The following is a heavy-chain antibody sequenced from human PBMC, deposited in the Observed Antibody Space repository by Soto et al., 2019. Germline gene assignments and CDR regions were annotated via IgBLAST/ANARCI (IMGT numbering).Heavy chain of an antibody. Sequence: PSETLSLTCTVSGGSISSSSYYWGWIRQPPGKGLEWIGSIYYSGSTYYNPSLKSRVTISVDTSKNQFSLKLSSVTAADTAVYYCARPEGGCSGGSCYFGYWGQGTLVTVSS. D-gene: IGHD2-15*01. CDR2: IYYSGST. CDR1: GGSISSSSYY. J-gene: IGHJ4*02. V-gene: IGHV4-39*01. CDR3: ARPEGGCSGGSCYFGY.